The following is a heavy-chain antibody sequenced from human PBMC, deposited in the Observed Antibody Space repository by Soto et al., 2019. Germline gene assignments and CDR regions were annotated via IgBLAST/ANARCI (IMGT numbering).Heavy chain of an antibody. Sequence: PGGSLRLSCAASGFTFSSYAMSWVRQAPGKGLEWVSGISGGGGSTYYADSVTGRFTISRDNSKNTLYLQMNSLRAEDTAVYYCAKDPVAAAGTGWFDPWGQGTLVTVSS. V-gene: IGHV3-23*01. D-gene: IGHD6-13*01. J-gene: IGHJ5*02. CDR3: AKDPVAAAGTGWFDP. CDR1: GFTFSSYA. CDR2: ISGGGGST.